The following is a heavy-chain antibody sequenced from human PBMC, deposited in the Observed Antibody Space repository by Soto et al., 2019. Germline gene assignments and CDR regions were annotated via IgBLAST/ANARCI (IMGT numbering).Heavy chain of an antibody. J-gene: IGHJ4*02. CDR1: GLTFSSYA. CDR3: AKDLNDYVDY. CDR2: ISGSGGST. Sequence: VGALRRSCAACGLTFSSYAMCWVRQAPGKGLEWVSAISGSGGSTYYADSVKGRFTISRDNSKNTLYLQMNSLRAEDTAVYYCAKDLNDYVDYWGQGTLVTVSS. V-gene: IGHV3-23*01.